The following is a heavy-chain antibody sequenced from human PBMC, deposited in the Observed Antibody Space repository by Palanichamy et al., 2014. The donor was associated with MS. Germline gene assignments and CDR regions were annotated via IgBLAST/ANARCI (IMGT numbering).Heavy chain of an antibody. D-gene: IGHD4-17*01. V-gene: IGHV3-48*01. J-gene: IGHJ4*02. CDR1: GFTFSSYS. CDR2: ISGSGSTK. CDR3: ARDKYGDYVRDY. Sequence: EVQLVESGGDLVQPGGSLRLSCEASGFTFSSYSMNWVRQAPGKGLEWISYISGSGSTKYYADSVEGRFTISRDNAKNSLYLQMNSLRAEDTAVYYCARDKYGDYVRDYWGQGTLVTVSS.